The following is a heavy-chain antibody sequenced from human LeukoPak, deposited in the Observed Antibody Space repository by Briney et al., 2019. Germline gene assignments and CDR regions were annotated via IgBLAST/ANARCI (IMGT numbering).Heavy chain of an antibody. J-gene: IGHJ4*02. V-gene: IGHV3-21*04. Sequence: PGGSLRLSCAASGFTFSSYSMNWVRQAPGKGLEWVSSISSSSSYIYYADSVKGRFTVSRDNSKRSLYLHLSSLTPEDTAFYYCAKDSFVGTTSFLDSWGQGTLVTVSS. CDR1: GFTFSSYS. CDR2: ISSSSSYI. D-gene: IGHD1-26*01. CDR3: AKDSFVGTTSFLDS.